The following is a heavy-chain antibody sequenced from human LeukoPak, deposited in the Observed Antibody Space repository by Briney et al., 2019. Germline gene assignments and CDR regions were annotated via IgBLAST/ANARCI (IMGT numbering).Heavy chain of an antibody. CDR1: GYSISSGYY. Sequence: PSETLSLTCTVSGYSISSGYYWGWIRQPPGKGLEWIGSIYHSGSTYYNPSLKSRVTISVDTSKNQFSLKLSSVTAADTAVYYCAQLLPIAVAEDYWGQGTLVTVSS. CDR2: IYHSGST. CDR3: AQLLPIAVAEDY. D-gene: IGHD6-19*01. V-gene: IGHV4-38-2*02. J-gene: IGHJ4*02.